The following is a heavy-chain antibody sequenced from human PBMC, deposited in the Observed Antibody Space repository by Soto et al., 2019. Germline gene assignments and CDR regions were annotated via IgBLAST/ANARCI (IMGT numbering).Heavy chain of an antibody. V-gene: IGHV4-39*01. D-gene: IGHD6-13*01. CDR2: ILSSGNT. CDR3: ARHWGVAGAGSRFDS. CDR1: GGSINSDSYY. Sequence: QVQLQESTPGLVRPSETLSLTCTVSGGSINSDSYYLAWIRQPPGKGLEWIGSILSSGNTRYSPSLKSRVSISLDTSQNQFSPKLASVSAADTALYYCARHWGVAGAGSRFDSWGLGTLVSVSS. J-gene: IGHJ5*01.